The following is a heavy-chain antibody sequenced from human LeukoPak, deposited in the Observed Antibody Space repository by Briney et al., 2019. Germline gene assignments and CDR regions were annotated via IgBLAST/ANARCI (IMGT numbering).Heavy chain of an antibody. Sequence: PGGSLRLSCAASGFTFSGFSMSWVRQSPTKGLEWVANIKQDGSERYYEDSVKGRFTISRDNAKNSLSLQMNNLRVEDTAVYYCARAGSHWHYVYWGQGTVVTVSS. D-gene: IGHD3-10*01. CDR1: GFTFSGFS. CDR3: ARAGSHWHYVY. V-gene: IGHV3-7*01. CDR2: IKQDGSER. J-gene: IGHJ4*02.